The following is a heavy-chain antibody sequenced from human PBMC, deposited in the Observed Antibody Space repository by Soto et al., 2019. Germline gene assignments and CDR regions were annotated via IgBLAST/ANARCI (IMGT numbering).Heavy chain of an antibody. CDR1: GFTFSSYA. Sequence: GGSLRLSCAASGFTFSSYAMHWVRQAPGKGLEWVAVISYDGSNKYYADSVKGRFTISRDNSKNTLYLQMNSLRAEDTAVYYCAIQELDYGDYAVDYWGQGTLVTVSS. V-gene: IGHV3-30-3*01. CDR2: ISYDGSNK. CDR3: AIQELDYGDYAVDY. J-gene: IGHJ4*02. D-gene: IGHD4-17*01.